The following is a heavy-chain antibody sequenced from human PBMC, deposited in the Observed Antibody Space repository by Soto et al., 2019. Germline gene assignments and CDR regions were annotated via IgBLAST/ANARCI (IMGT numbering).Heavy chain of an antibody. D-gene: IGHD3-10*01. Sequence: QVKLQESGPGLVKPSQTLSLTCTVSGGSISSGGYYWTWIRQHPGEGLEWIGYRYQSGSTYYNPSLKRLVAISVDTSKNQFSLKLSSVTAADTAVYYCARGECGEAPFDSWGQGTLVTVSS. CDR3: ARGECGEAPFDS. CDR2: RYQSGST. CDR1: GGSISSGGYY. V-gene: IGHV4-31*01. J-gene: IGHJ4*02.